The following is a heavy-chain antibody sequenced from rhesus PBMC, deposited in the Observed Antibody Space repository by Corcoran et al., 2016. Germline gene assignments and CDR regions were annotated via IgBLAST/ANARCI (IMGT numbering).Heavy chain of an antibody. J-gene: IGHJ5-2*02. Sequence: QVQLQESGPGLVKPSETLSLTCAVSGGSISDDYYWSWIRQPPGKGLEGIGYIYGRGGGTNYNPSLTNRVTISIATSKNQVSLKLSSVTAADTAVYYCAIRGSSRYYANSLDVWGRGVLVTVSS. CDR3: AIRGSSRYYANSLDV. CDR1: GGSISDDYY. V-gene: IGHV4-106*01. D-gene: IGHD3-40*01. CDR2: IYGRGGGT.